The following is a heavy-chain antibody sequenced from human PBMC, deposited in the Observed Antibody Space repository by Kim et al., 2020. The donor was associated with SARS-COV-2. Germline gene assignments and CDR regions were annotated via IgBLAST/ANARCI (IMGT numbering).Heavy chain of an antibody. CDR2: INTNTGNP. CDR3: AREPSMVRGGIEWGMDDY. CDR1: GYTFTNYA. Sequence: ASVKVSCKASGYTFTNYAINWVRQAPGQGLEWMGWINTNTGNPTYAQGFTGRFVFSLDTSVSTAYLQISSLKAEDTAVYYCAREPSMVRGGIEWGMDDYWGQGTLVTVSS. J-gene: IGHJ4*02. D-gene: IGHD3-10*01. V-gene: IGHV7-4-1*02.